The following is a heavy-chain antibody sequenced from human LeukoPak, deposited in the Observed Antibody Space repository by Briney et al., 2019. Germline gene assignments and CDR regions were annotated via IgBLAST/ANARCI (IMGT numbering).Heavy chain of an antibody. Sequence: GASVRVSSKPSGFPFTIYVIHWVRQAPGQRVGWMGWVNADNSNTKYSQEFQARVTITRYTSASTAYMDLNSLRSEDMAVYYCAVGDYYYDTRFDYWGQGTLVTVSS. CDR2: VNADNSNT. CDR1: GFPFTIYV. D-gene: IGHD3-22*01. V-gene: IGHV1-3*03. J-gene: IGHJ4*02. CDR3: AVGDYYYDTRFDY.